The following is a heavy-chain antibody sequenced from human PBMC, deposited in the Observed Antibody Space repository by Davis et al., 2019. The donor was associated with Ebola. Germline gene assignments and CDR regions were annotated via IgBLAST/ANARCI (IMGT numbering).Heavy chain of an antibody. Sequence: GESLKISCAASGFTFDDYAITWVRQAPGKGLEWVSAISGSGGSTYYADSVKGRFTISKDNSKNTLYLQMNSLRAEDTAVYYCARYWETGIDYWGQGTLVTVSS. J-gene: IGHJ4*02. D-gene: IGHD7-27*01. CDR2: ISGSGGST. CDR1: GFTFDDYA. CDR3: ARYWETGIDY. V-gene: IGHV3-23*01.